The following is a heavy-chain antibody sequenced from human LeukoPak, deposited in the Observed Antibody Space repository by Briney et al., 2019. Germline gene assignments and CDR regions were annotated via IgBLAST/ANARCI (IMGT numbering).Heavy chain of an antibody. CDR1: GGSISSSSYY. V-gene: IGHV4-61*01. J-gene: IGHJ3*02. D-gene: IGHD6-19*01. CDR3: ARGQQWLEYAFDI. CDR2: IYYSGST. Sequence: SETLSLTCTVSGGSISSSSYYWSWIRQPPGKGLEWIGYIYYSGSTNYNPSLKSRVTISVDTSKNQFSLKLSSVAAADTAVYYCARGQQWLEYAFDIWGQGTMVTVSS.